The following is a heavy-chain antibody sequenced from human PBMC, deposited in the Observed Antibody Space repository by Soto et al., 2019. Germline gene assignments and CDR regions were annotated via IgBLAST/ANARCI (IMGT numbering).Heavy chain of an antibody. CDR1: EFTFSAYA. CDR3: TRDPNGDHIGAFDF. V-gene: IGHV3-23*01. CDR2: ISDSGGDT. J-gene: IGHJ3*01. Sequence: EVQVLESGGGLVQPGGSLRLSCSTSEFTFSAYAMTWVRQPPGEGLEWVASISDSGGDTSYADSVKGRFSIFRDNSKNTLYLRMYSLRVEDTAVYYCTRDPNGDHIGAFDFWGQGILVTVSS. D-gene: IGHD4-17*01.